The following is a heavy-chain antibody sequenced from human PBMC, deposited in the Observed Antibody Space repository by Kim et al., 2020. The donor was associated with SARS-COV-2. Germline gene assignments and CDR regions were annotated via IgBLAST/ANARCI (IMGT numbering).Heavy chain of an antibody. CDR3: ARLDTAYYYYGMDV. J-gene: IGHJ6*02. Sequence: AESVKGRFTISRDNSKNTLYLQMNSLRAEDTAVYYCARLDTAYYYYGMDVWGQGTTVTVSS. D-gene: IGHD5-18*01. V-gene: IGHV3-66*04.